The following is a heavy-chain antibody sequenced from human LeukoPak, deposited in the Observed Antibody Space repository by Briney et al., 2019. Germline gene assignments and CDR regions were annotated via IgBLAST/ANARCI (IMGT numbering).Heavy chain of an antibody. CDR3: ARDEGDYVWALLP. V-gene: IGHV1-18*01. CDR1: GYTFTSYG. Sequence: ASVKVSCKASGYTFTSYGISWVRQAPGQGLEWMGWISAYNGNTNYAQKLQGRVTMTTDTSTSTAYVELRSLRSDDTAVYYCARDEGDYVWALLPWGQGTLVTVSS. D-gene: IGHD4-17*01. CDR2: ISAYNGNT. J-gene: IGHJ4*02.